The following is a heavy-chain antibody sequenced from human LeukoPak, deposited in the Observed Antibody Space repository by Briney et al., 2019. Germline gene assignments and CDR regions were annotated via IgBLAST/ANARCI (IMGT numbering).Heavy chain of an antibody. Sequence: SETLPLTCTVSGGSISSYFWSWIRQPPGKGLEWIGYIYYSGSTNYNPSLKSRVTISVDTSKNQFSLKLSSVTAADTAVYYCARDVGAGTDYWGQGILVTVSS. CDR1: GGSISSYF. CDR2: IYYSGST. V-gene: IGHV4-59*01. CDR3: ARDVGAGTDY. J-gene: IGHJ4*02.